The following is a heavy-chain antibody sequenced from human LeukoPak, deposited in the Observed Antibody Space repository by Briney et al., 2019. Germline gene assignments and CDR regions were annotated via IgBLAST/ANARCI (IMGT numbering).Heavy chain of an antibody. CDR3: AREKTAYYYDSSGYSEGAFDI. CDR2: IYYSGNT. J-gene: IGHJ3*02. V-gene: IGHV4-31*03. Sequence: SETLSLTCTVSGGSISSGGNYWSWIRQHPGKGLEWIGYIYYSGNTQHNPSLKSRITISIDTSKSQFSLKLSSATAADTAVYYCAREKTAYYYDSSGYSEGAFDIWGQGTMVTVSS. D-gene: IGHD3-22*01. CDR1: GGSISSGGNY.